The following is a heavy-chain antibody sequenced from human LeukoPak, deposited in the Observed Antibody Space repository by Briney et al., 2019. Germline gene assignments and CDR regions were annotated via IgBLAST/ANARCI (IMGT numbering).Heavy chain of an antibody. J-gene: IGHJ4*02. CDR2: IRGSSSDI. Sequence: PGLSLRLSCAASGFTFSDTYMSWISQPPGKGLEWVSYIRGSSSDIKYADSVKGRFTVSRDNAKNTLYVQMNSLRVEDSAVYYCVRGAPSAADWGQGTLVTVSA. CDR3: VRGAPSAAD. CDR1: GFTFSDTY. V-gene: IGHV3-11*06.